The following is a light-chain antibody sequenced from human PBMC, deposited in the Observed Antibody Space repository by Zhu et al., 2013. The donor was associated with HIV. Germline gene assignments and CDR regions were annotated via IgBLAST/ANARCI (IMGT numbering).Light chain of an antibody. J-gene: IGLJ2*01. CDR3: SAWDDSLKGVL. CDR1: SSNIGSNF. Sequence: QSVLTQPPSASGTPGQRVTISCSGSSSNIGSNFVYWYQQLPGTAPKVLVYRNDQRPSGVPDRFSGSKSGTSASLAISGLQSEDEADYYCSAWDDSLKGVLFGGGTKLTVL. CDR2: RND. V-gene: IGLV1-44*01.